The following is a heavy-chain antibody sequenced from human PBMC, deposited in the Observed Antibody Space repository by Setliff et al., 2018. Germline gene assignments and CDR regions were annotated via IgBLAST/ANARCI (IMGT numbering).Heavy chain of an antibody. CDR2: IIPAFTTA. J-gene: IGHJ4*02. CDR3: SLKLTSVTAADTAGYYCARTGTYRYFDY. D-gene: IGHD1-1*01. V-gene: IGHV1-69*13. CDR1: GGSFSSYA. Sequence: SVKVSCKASGGSFSSYAILWVRQAPGQGLELMGGIIPAFTTANYAPNFHDRLRITADESTSTAYMELNSLRSDDTAKNQFSLKLTSVTAADTAGYYCARTGTYRYFDYWGQGTRVTVSS.